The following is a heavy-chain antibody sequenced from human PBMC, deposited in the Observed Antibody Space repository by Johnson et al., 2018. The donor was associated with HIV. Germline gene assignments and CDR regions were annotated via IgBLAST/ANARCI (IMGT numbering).Heavy chain of an antibody. V-gene: IGHV3-30*04. CDR1: GFTFSSYA. D-gene: IGHD3-10*01. J-gene: IGHJ3*02. Sequence: VLLVESGGGVVQPGRSLRLSCAASGFTFSSYAMHWVRQAPGKGLEWVAVISYDGSNKYYADSVKGRFTISRDNSKNTLYLQMNSLRPEDAAIYYCAREQATLWFRASGAAFNIWGQGTMVTVSS. CDR3: AREQATLWFRASGAAFNI. CDR2: ISYDGSNK.